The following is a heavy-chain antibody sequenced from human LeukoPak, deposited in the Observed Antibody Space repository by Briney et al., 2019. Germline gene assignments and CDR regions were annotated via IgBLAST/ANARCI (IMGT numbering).Heavy chain of an antibody. V-gene: IGHV1-18*01. D-gene: IGHD3-10*01. CDR3: ARVDNYYGSGTCGSD. CDR1: GYTFTSYG. Sequence: ASVTVSFKASGYTFTSYGISWVRQAPGQGLEWMGWISAYNGNTNYAQKLQGRVTMTTDTSTSTAYMELRSLRYDDTAVYYCARVDNYYGSGTCGSDWGQGTLVTVSS. J-gene: IGHJ4*02. CDR2: ISAYNGNT.